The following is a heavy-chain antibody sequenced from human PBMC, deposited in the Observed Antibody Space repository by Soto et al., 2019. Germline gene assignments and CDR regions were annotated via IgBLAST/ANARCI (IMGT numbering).Heavy chain of an antibody. CDR2: IYYSGST. J-gene: IGHJ4*02. V-gene: IGHV4-59*01. D-gene: IGHD3-3*01. CDR1: WGSISSYC. Sequence: SETLSLTCTVSWGSISSYCWSWIRQPPGEGLEWIGYIYYSGSTNYNPSLKSRVTISVDTSKNQFSLKLSSVTAADTAVYYCARANDLWSRYYLSYFADWGQGTLVTLSS. CDR3: ARANDLWSRYYLSYFAD.